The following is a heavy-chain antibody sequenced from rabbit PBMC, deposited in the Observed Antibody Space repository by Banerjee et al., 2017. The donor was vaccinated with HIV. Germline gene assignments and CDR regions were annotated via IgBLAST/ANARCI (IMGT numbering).Heavy chain of an antibody. CDR2: IDADSSGST. Sequence: QSLEESGGDLVKPGASLTLTCAASGFSFSSSYYMCWVRQAPGKGLESIACIDADSSGSTYYASWAKGRFTISKTSSTTVTLRLNSLTAADTATYFCARGHAGSSWGLDLWGPGTLVTVS. CDR1: GFSFSSSYY. D-gene: IGHD8-1*01. V-gene: IGHV1S40*01. J-gene: IGHJ6*01. CDR3: ARGHAGSSWGLDL.